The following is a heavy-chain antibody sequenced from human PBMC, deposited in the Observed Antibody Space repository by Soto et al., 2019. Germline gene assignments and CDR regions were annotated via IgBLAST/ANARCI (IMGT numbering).Heavy chain of an antibody. V-gene: IGHV4-39*01. CDR3: ARHNAGYYSAFDT. CDR2: IYYSGST. D-gene: IGHD3-10*01. J-gene: IGHJ3*02. Sequence: PSETLSLTCTVSGGSISSSGYYWGWIRQPPGKGLEWIGSIYYSGSTYDNPSLNSRVTIFVDTSKNQFSLKLSSVTAADTAVYYCARHNAGYYSAFDTWGQGTMVTVSS. CDR1: GGSISSSGYY.